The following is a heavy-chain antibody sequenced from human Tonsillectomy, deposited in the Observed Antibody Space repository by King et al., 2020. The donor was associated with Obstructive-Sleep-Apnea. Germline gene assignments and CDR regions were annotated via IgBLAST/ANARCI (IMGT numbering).Heavy chain of an antibody. CDR1: GYTFTSHD. J-gene: IGHJ4*02. CDR3: ARVLGYCSSTTGGGVDY. V-gene: IGHV1-8*02. CDR2: MNPNSGSA. D-gene: IGHD2-2*01. Sequence: VQLVQSGAEVKRPGASVKVSCKASGYTFTSHDINWVRQATGQGLEWMGWMNPNSGSAGVAQNFQGRVTMTRDTSISTAYMELSSLRSEDSAIYYCARVLGYCSSTTGGGVDYWGQGTLVTVSS.